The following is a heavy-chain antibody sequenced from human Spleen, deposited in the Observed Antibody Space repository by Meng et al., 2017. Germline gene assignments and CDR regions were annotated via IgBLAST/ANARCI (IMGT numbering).Heavy chain of an antibody. CDR1: GFTFNTYS. CDR3: ARDPNHGDPGVRDV. J-gene: IGHJ4*02. CDR2: INLDGSDK. D-gene: IGHD4-17*01. Sequence: GESLKISCAASGFTFNTYSMNWVRQAPGKGLEWVANINLDGSDKAYADSVKGRFTISRDNSQNSLYLQINSLRAEDTAVYYCARDPNHGDPGVRDVWGQGTLVTVSS. V-gene: IGHV3-7*01.